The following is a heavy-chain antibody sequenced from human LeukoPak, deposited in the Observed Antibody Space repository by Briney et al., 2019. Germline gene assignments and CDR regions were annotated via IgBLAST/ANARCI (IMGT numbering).Heavy chain of an antibody. D-gene: IGHD2-15*01. CDR1: GASISSYY. Sequence: PSETLSLTCTVSGASISSYYWSWIRQPPGKGLEWIGEINHSGSTNYNPSLKSRVTISVDTSKNQFSLKLSSVTAADTAVYYCAREDPYYYYYYGMDVWGQGTTVTVSS. V-gene: IGHV4-34*01. CDR3: AREDPYYYYYYGMDV. J-gene: IGHJ6*02. CDR2: INHSGST.